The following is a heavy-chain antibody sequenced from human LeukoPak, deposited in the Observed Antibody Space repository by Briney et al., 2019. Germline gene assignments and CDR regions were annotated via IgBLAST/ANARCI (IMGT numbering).Heavy chain of an antibody. D-gene: IGHD3-22*01. J-gene: IGHJ4*02. CDR2: IRYDGSNK. Sequence: QAGGSLRLSCAASGFTFSSYGMHWVRQAPGKGLEWVAFIRYDGSNKYYADSVKGRFTISRDNSKNMLYLQMNSLRAEDTAVYYCARDGRAGSGYYRKDEYWGQGTLVTVSS. CDR3: ARDGRAGSGYYRKDEY. V-gene: IGHV3-30*02. CDR1: GFTFSSYG.